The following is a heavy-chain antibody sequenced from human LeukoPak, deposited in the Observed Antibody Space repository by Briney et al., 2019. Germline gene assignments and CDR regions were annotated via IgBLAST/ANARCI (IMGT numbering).Heavy chain of an antibody. CDR2: IYSGGST. CDR3: ARAFDSSENY. CDR1: RFTVSSNY. J-gene: IGHJ4*02. Sequence: GGSLRLSCAASRFTVSSNYMSWVRQAPGKGLEWVSVIYSGGSTYYADSVKGRFTISKHNSKNTLYLQMNSLRAEDTAVYYCARAFDSSENYWGQGTLVTVSS. D-gene: IGHD6-19*01. V-gene: IGHV3-53*04.